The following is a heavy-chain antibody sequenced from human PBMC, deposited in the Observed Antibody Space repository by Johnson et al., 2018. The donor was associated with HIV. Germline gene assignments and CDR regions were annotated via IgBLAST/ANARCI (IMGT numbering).Heavy chain of an antibody. CDR2: IWYDGSTE. D-gene: IGHD3-22*01. CDR1: GFTFSSYA. J-gene: IGHJ3*02. CDR3: AKGHYYDSSDYYNQRYAFDI. V-gene: IGHV3-33*06. Sequence: QVQLMESGGGVVQPGRSLRLSCAASGFTFSSYAMHWVRQAPDTGLEWVAVIWYDGSTEYYADSVKGRFTISRDNSKNTLYLQMNSLRAEDTAVYYCAKGHYYDSSDYYNQRYAFDIWGQGTMVTVSS.